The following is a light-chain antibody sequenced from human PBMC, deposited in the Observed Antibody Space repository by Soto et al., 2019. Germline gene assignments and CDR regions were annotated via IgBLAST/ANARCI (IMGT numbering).Light chain of an antibody. CDR1: QSVSSN. CDR2: GAS. J-gene: IGKJ5*01. CDR3: QQYNNWPPIT. Sequence: EVVMTQSPATPSVSPGERATLSCRASQSVSSNLAWYQQKPGHTPRLLIYGASTRATGIPARFSGSGSGTEFTLTISSLQSEDFAVYYCQQYNNWPPITFGQGTRLEIK. V-gene: IGKV3-15*01.